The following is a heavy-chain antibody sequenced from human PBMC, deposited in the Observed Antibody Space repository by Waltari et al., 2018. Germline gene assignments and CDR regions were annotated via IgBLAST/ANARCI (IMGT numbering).Heavy chain of an antibody. CDR3: ASFDHYGGNSN. Sequence: EVQLLESGGGLVQPGGSLRLSCAASGFTFSSYAMSWVRQAPGKGLEWVSVIYSGGSSTYYADSVNGRFTISRDNAKNSLYLQMNSLRAEDTAVYYCASFDHYGGNSNWGQGTLVTVSS. CDR2: IYSGGSST. V-gene: IGHV3-23*03. CDR1: GFTFSSYA. J-gene: IGHJ4*02. D-gene: IGHD4-17*01.